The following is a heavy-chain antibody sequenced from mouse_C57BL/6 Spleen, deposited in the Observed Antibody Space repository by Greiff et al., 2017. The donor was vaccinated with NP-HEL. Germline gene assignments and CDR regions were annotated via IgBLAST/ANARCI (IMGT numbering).Heavy chain of an antibody. Sequence: EVKLQESGPGLVKPSQSLSLTCSVTGYSITSGYYWNWIRQFPGNKLEWMGYISYDGSNNYNPSLKNRIPITRATSKNQFCLKLNSVTTEDTATYYCARDRDGAMDYWGQGTSVTVSS. D-gene: IGHD3-3*01. J-gene: IGHJ4*01. CDR2: ISYDGSN. CDR1: GYSITSGYY. V-gene: IGHV3-6*01. CDR3: ARDRDGAMDY.